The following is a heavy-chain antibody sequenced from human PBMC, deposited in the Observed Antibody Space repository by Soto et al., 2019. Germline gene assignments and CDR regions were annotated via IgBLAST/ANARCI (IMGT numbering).Heavy chain of an antibody. V-gene: IGHV3-9*01. CDR3: AKDGYDILTGYLYDYYYYYMDV. Sequence: EVQLVESGGGLVQPGRSLRLSCAASGFTFDDYAMHWVRQAPGKGLEWVSGISWNSGSIGYADSVKGRFTISRDNAKNSLDLQMNSLRAEDTALYYCAKDGYDILTGYLYDYYYYYMDVWGKGTTVTVSS. J-gene: IGHJ6*03. D-gene: IGHD3-9*01. CDR1: GFTFDDYA. CDR2: ISWNSGSI.